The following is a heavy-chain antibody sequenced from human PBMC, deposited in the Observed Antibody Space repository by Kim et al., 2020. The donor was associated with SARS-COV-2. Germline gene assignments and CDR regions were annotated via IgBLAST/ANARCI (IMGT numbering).Heavy chain of an antibody. Sequence: GGSLRLSCAASGFTFDDYAMHWVRQAPGKGLEWVSGISWNSGSIGYADSVKGRFTISRDNAKNSLYLQMNSLRAEDTALYYCAKDITFGGVIVTMGFDYWGQGTLVTVSS. CDR2: ISWNSGSI. J-gene: IGHJ4*02. CDR1: GFTFDDYA. V-gene: IGHV3-9*01. CDR3: AKDITFGGVIVTMGFDY. D-gene: IGHD3-16*02.